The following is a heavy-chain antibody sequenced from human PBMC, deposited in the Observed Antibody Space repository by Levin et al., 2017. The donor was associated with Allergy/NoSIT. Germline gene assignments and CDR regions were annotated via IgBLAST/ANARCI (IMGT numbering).Heavy chain of an antibody. V-gene: IGHV4-59*01. CDR2: ISDSGTT. Sequence: SQTLSLPCTVSGGSIRSSYWSWIRQAPGKGLEWIGYISDSGTTNYNPSLKSRVTITVDTPKNQFSVKLRSVTAADTAVYYCARDRTVTTSAVYYYGMDGWGQGTTVTVSS. CDR3: ARDRTVTTSAVYYYGMDG. CDR1: GGSIRSSY. J-gene: IGHJ6*02. D-gene: IGHD4-11*01.